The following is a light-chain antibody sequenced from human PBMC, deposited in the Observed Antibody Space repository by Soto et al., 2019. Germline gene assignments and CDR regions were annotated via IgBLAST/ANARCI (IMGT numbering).Light chain of an antibody. CDR3: QSFDRCMNGYV. CDR2: GVT. J-gene: IGLJ1*01. Sequence: QSVLTQPPSVSGAPGQRVTISCTGSSSNLGAGYDVPWVQHLPGKAPKLLIFGVTNRRTGVPDRFSGSKSGTSASLAITGLQAEDEAEYFCQSFDRCMNGYVFGSGTKVTVL. V-gene: IGLV1-40*01. CDR1: SSNLGAGYD.